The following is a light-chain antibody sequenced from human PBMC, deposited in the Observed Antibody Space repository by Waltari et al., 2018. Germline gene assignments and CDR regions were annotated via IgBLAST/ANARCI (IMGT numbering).Light chain of an antibody. Sequence: QFALTQPRPVSGSPGLSVTISCTGTSRAVGVFNYVSWFQQHPGEAPKLIIYDVTKRPSGVPGRFSGSKSGNTASLTISGLQAEDDSDYYCCSYAGFYTYVFGTGTKVTVL. V-gene: IGLV2-11*01. J-gene: IGLJ1*01. CDR2: DVT. CDR1: SRAVGVFNY. CDR3: CSYAGFYTYV.